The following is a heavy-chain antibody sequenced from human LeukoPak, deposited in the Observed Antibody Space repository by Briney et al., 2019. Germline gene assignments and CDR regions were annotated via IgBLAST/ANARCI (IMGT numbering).Heavy chain of an antibody. CDR2: INAGNGNT. Sequence: ASVTVSCTASGYTFTSYAMHWVRQAPGQRLEWMGWINAGNGNTKYSQKFQGRVTITRDTSASTAYMELSSLRSEDTAVYYCARDITYYYDSSGYRSFDYWGQGTLVTVSS. J-gene: IGHJ4*02. CDR3: ARDITYYYDSSGYRSFDY. V-gene: IGHV1-3*01. CDR1: GYTFTSYA. D-gene: IGHD3-22*01.